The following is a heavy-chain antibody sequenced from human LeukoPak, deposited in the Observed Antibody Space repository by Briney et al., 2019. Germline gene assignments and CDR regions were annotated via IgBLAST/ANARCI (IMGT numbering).Heavy chain of an antibody. J-gene: IGHJ6*02. D-gene: IGHD4-11*01. CDR1: GFTFSSYW. Sequence: GGSLRLFCAASGFTFSSYWMSWVRQAPGKGLEWVANIKQDGSEKYYVDSVKGRFTISRDNAKNSLYLQMNSLRAEDTAVYYCARDIKSWTTVTLDYYYGMDVWGQGTTVTVSS. CDR2: IKQDGSEK. V-gene: IGHV3-7*03. CDR3: ARDIKSWTTVTLDYYYGMDV.